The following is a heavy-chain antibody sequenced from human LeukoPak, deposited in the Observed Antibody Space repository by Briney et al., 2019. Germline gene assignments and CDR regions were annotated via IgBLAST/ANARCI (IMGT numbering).Heavy chain of an antibody. J-gene: IGHJ5*02. V-gene: IGHV1-2*02. CDR3: ARDRFRYNTNAGERNWFDP. CDR2: INPNSGGT. Sequence: GASVKVSCKASGYTFTGYYMHWVRQATGQGLEWMGWINPNSGGTNYAQKFQGRVTMTRDTSISTAYMELSRLTSDDTAVYYCARDRFRYNTNAGERNWFDPWGQGTLVTVSS. D-gene: IGHD3-9*01. CDR1: GYTFTGYY.